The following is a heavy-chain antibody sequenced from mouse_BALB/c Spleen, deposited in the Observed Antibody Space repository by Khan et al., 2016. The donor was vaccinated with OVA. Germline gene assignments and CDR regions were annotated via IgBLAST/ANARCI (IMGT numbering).Heavy chain of an antibody. CDR1: GFSLTNYG. Sequence: VQLQESGPGLVAPSQSLSITCTISGFSLTNYGVHWVRQPPGKGLEWLVVIWSAGSTTYNSALKSRLTISKDNSKRQVFLKMNSLQTDDTGMYFCARQPYYHYNIMDYWGQGTSVTVSS. CDR3: ARQPYYHYNIMDY. J-gene: IGHJ4*01. CDR2: IWSAGST. D-gene: IGHD2-10*01. V-gene: IGHV2-6-1*01.